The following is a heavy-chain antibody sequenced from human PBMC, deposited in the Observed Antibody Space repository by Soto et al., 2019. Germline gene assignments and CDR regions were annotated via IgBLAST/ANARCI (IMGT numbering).Heavy chain of an antibody. CDR2: IRNRANSFTT. V-gene: IGHV3-72*01. Sequence: GGSLILSCAASGFTFSDHYMDWVRQAPGKGLEWVGRIRNRANSFTTEYATSVKGRFTISRDDSKKLLYLQMNSLKTEDTAVYHCARSTVSTTPYYSDYWGQGTLVTVSS. CDR1: GFTFSDHY. J-gene: IGHJ4*02. CDR3: ARSTVSTTPYYSDY. D-gene: IGHD4-17*01.